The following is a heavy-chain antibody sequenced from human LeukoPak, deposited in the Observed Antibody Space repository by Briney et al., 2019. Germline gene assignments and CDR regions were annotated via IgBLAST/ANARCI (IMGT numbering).Heavy chain of an antibody. CDR3: VHSNRQYYDRNGSPYYFDY. J-gene: IGHJ4*02. CDR1: GFSLNTAGVG. CDR2: IYWDDDK. V-gene: IGHV2-5*02. D-gene: IGHD3-22*01. Sequence: SGPTLVKPTQALTLTCSFSGFSLNTAGVGVGWIRQPPGKALEWLALIYWDDDKRYSPSLKSRLTITTDTSKTHVVLIMTNMDPVDTATFYCVHSNRQYYDRNGSPYYFDYWGQGTLVTVSS.